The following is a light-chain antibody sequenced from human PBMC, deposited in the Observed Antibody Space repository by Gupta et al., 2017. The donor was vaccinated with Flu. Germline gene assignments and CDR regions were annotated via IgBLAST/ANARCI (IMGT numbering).Light chain of an antibody. CDR2: AVS. CDR3: NSYTTINTPAV. CDR1: SNDIGAYDY. Sequence: TISCTGTSNDIGAYDYVSWYQQHPGKAPKLIIYAVSRRPSGVSNRFSGSKSGNTASLTLSGLPPEDAADYYFNSYTTINTPAVFGGGTRLPV. J-gene: IGLJ3*02. V-gene: IGLV2-14*01.